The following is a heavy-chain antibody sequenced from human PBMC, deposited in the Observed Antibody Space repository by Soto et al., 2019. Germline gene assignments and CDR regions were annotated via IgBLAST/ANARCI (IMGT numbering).Heavy chain of an antibody. J-gene: IGHJ5*02. V-gene: IGHV4-34*01. CDR3: ARASCGGDCQAGAYFDP. CDR2: INHSGST. CDR1: GGSFSGYY. Sequence: SETLSLTCAVYGGSFSGYYWSWIRQPPGKGLEWIGEINHSGSTNYNPSLKSRVTISVDTSKNQFSLKLSSVTAADTAVYYCARASCGGDCQAGAYFDPWGQGTTVTVSS. D-gene: IGHD2-21*02.